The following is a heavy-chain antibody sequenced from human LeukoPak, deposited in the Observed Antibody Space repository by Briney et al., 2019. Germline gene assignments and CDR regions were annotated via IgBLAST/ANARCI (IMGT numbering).Heavy chain of an antibody. J-gene: IGHJ4*02. CDR2: ISSSGSTI. V-gene: IGHV3-48*03. Sequence: GGSLRLSCAASGFTLSSYEMNWVRQAPGKGLEWVSYISSSGSTIYYADSVKGRFTISRDNAKNSLYLQMNSLRAEDTAVYYCARVSRTGDLDYWGQGTLVTVSS. CDR1: GFTLSSYE. CDR3: ARVSRTGDLDY. D-gene: IGHD3-16*01.